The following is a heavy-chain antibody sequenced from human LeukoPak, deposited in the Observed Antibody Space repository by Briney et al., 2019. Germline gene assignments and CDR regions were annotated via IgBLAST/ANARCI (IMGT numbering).Heavy chain of an antibody. J-gene: IGHJ4*02. V-gene: IGHV1-18*01. CDR1: GYTFTNYD. Sequence: ASVEVSCKASGYTFTNYDFSWVRQAPGQGLEWMGWISTYSGSTNYAQKLQGRVTMTTDTSTSTAYMELRSLSSDDTAVYYCARQGYGGNPQGAADYWGQGTLVTVSS. CDR3: ARQGYGGNPQGAADY. CDR2: ISTYSGST. D-gene: IGHD4-23*01.